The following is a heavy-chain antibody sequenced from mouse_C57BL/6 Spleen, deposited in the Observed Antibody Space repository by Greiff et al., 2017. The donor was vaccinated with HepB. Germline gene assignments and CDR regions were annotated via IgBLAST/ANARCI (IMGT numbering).Heavy chain of an antibody. CDR2: INPSSGYT. D-gene: IGHD1-1*01. CDR3: ASPYYYGSSFWYFDV. Sequence: QVQLKQSGAELAKPGASVKLSCKASGYTFTSYWMHWVQQRPGQGLEWIGYINPSSGYTKYNQKFKDKATLTADKSSSTAYMQLSSLTYEDSAVNYCASPYYYGSSFWYFDVWGTGTTVTVSS. CDR1: GYTFTSYW. V-gene: IGHV1-7*01. J-gene: IGHJ1*03.